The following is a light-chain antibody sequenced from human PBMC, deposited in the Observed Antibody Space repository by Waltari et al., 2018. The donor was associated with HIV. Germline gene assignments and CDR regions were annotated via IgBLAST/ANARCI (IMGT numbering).Light chain of an antibody. J-gene: IGKJ5*01. V-gene: IGKV3-11*01. CDR1: QSVRNT. CDR2: DTS. CDR3: QQRSNWPPIT. Sequence: EIVLTQSPATLSLSPGDRATLSCRASQSVRNTLAWYQQKPGQAPRLLIYDTSNRATGIPARFSGRGSGTEFTLTISSLEPEDFAVYYCQQRSNWPPITFGQGTRLEIK.